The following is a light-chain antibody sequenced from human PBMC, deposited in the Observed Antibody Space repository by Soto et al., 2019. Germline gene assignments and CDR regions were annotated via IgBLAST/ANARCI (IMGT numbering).Light chain of an antibody. CDR3: RSYTSSSTPYV. J-gene: IGLJ1*01. V-gene: IGLV2-14*01. CDR2: DVS. CDR1: SSDVGGYNY. Sequence: QSVLTQPASVSGSPWQSITISCPGTSSDVGGYNYVSWYQQHPGKAPKLMIYDVSNRPSGVSNRFSGSKSGNTASLTISGLQAEDEADYYCRSYTSSSTPYVFGTGTKVTVL.